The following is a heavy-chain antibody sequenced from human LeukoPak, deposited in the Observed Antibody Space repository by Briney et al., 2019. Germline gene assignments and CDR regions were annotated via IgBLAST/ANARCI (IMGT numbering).Heavy chain of an antibody. J-gene: IGHJ4*02. V-gene: IGHV3-66*01. CDR2: IYSGGTT. CDR3: ARTTTLAPHFDY. D-gene: IGHD1-1*01. Sequence: PGGSLRLSCAASGFTVSSNYMSWVRQAPGKGLEWVSVIYSGGTTYYADSVKGRFTISRDNSKNTLYLQMNSLRAEDTAVYYCARTTTLAPHFDYWGQGTLVTVSS. CDR1: GFTVSSNY.